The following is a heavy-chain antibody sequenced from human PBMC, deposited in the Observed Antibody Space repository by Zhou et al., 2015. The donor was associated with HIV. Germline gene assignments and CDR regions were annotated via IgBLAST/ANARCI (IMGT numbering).Heavy chain of an antibody. CDR1: GGTFSGSD. V-gene: IGHV1-69*04. D-gene: IGHD6-6*01. J-gene: IGHJ2*01. CDR3: ARDRGGATRPGWRYFDL. Sequence: LVQSGTEVRKPGSSVNVSCKASGGTFSGSDISWVRQAPGQGLEWMGSITPMFDMETYAEKFRARLTITVDKSTSAAYMELNRLTSEDAAVYYCARDRGGATRPGWRYFDLWGRGTQLTVSS. CDR2: ITPMFDME.